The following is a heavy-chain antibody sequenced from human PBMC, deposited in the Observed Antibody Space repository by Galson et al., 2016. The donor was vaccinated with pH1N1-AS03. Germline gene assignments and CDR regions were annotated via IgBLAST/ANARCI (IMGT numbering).Heavy chain of an antibody. CDR2: VIPLSGTT. J-gene: IGHJ4*02. D-gene: IGHD2/OR15-2a*01. CDR1: AGTFATFA. CDR3: ARDRYRDTSTDFYESAY. Sequence: SVKVSCKASAGTFATFAVSWVRQARGQGLEWTGGVIPLSGTTNYAQKFRGRVTITADDSTGTAYMELSSLRSDDTAVYYCARDRYRDTSTDFYESAYWGQGTLVTVSS. V-gene: IGHV1-69*13.